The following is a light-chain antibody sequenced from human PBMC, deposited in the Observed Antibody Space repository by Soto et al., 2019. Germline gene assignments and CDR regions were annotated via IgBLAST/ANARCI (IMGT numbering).Light chain of an antibody. CDR3: QQYNSNLLR. Sequence: DIQMTQSPSTLSSSVGDTVTITCRASQNINKWLAWYQHKPGKAPKLLIYDASSLEGGVPSRFSGSGSGTEFTLTISSLQPDDFATYYCQQYNSNLLRFGPGSKVDIK. CDR2: DAS. J-gene: IGKJ3*01. V-gene: IGKV1-5*01. CDR1: QNINKW.